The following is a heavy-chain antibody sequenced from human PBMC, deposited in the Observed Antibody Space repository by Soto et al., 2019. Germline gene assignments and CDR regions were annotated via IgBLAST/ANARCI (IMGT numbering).Heavy chain of an antibody. J-gene: IGHJ4*02. CDR2: ISGSGGST. V-gene: IGHV3-23*01. CDR3: AKNQDSNTWYIHPIAH. Sequence: VQLLESGGDLVQPGGSLRLSCAASGFTFRSYAMSWVRQAPGKGLEWVLGISGSGGSTFHADSVKGRFTISRDNSKNTLFLQMTSLRAEDTAVYYCAKNQDSNTWYIHPIAHWGQGTLVTVSS. CDR1: GFTFRSYA. D-gene: IGHD6-13*01.